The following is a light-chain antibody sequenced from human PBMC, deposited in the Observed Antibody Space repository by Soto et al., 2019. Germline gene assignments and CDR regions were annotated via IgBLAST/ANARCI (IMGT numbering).Light chain of an antibody. CDR1: QSISNF. CDR3: QQSYRAPYT. J-gene: IGKJ2*01. V-gene: IGKV1-39*01. CDR2: AAS. Sequence: QLTQSPSSLSTSVGDSVNITCRASQSISNFLNWYQHKPGKAPDLLIYAASTLFSGVPSRFRGSGSGTDFTLTITSLQPEDFATYYCQQSYRAPYTFGQGTKLEIK.